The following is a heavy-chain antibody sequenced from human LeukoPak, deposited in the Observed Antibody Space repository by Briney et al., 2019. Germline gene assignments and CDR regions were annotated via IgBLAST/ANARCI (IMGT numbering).Heavy chain of an antibody. J-gene: IGHJ6*03. Sequence: GGSLRLSCAASGFTVSSNYMSWVRQAPGKGLEWVSVIYSGGSTYYADSVKGRFTISRDNSKNTLYLQMNSLRAEDTAVYYCAATQNYYYYYYMDVWGKGTTVTISS. CDR1: GFTVSSNY. V-gene: IGHV3-66*01. CDR2: IYSGGST. CDR3: AATQNYYYYYYMDV.